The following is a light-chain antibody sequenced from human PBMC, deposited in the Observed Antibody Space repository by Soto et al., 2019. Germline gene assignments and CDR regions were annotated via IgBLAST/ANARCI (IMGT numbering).Light chain of an antibody. CDR3: QLWDRNTDRYV. V-gene: IGLV3-21*02. CDR1: NIGSES. CDR2: DDN. Sequence: SYVLTQPPSVSVAPGQTARITCGGNNIGSESVHWYQQQPGQAPVLVVYDDNDRPSGIPERFDGSKSGNTATLTITRVEAGDEADYYCQLWDRNTDRYVFGTGTKLTVL. J-gene: IGLJ1*01.